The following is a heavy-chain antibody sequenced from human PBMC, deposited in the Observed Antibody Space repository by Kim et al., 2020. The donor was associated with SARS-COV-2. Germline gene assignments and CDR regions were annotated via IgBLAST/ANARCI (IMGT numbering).Heavy chain of an antibody. D-gene: IGHD3-16*01. V-gene: IGHV4-39*01. J-gene: IGHJ2*01. CDR3: ARREYSWGHWYFDR. Sequence: NPSIKSGVTISVETSKNQFSLKLSSVTAADTAVYYCARREYSWGHWYFDRWGRGTLVTVSS.